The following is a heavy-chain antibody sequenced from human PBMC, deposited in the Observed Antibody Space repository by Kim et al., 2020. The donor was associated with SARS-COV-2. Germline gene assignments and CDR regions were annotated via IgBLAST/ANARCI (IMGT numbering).Heavy chain of an antibody. CDR3: ARDVALDS. CDR2: INAGNGNT. V-gene: IGHV1-3*01. CDR1: GYTFTNYY. J-gene: IGHJ4*02. D-gene: IGHD2-2*03. Sequence: ASVKVSCKASGYTFTNYYMYWVRQAPGQRLEWMGWINAGNGNTRYSERFQGRLIITRDTSASRAYMELSSLRSEDTAVYYCARDVALDSWGQGTLVTVSS.